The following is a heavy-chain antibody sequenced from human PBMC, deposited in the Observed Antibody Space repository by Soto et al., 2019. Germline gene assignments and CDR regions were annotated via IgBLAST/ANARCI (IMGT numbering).Heavy chain of an antibody. CDR3: ARGRTTSLGTFDF. Sequence: ASVKVSCKGSGYSFLNYDISWLRQAPGQGLEWMGWIGTFSGDTKYALKFQGRVTMTTDTSTTTVYMQLTNLRYDDTAVYFCARGRTTSLGTFDFWGQGALVTVSS. V-gene: IGHV1-18*01. CDR1: GYSFLNYD. D-gene: IGHD1-1*01. CDR2: IGTFSGDT. J-gene: IGHJ4*02.